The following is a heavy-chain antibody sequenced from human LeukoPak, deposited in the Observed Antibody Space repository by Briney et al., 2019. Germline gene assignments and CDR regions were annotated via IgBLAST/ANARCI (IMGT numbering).Heavy chain of an antibody. Sequence: GASVNVFCKASGYTFTTYYMHWVRQAPGQGLVWMGLINPSGGGTRYAQKFQGRVTMTRDTSTSTVYMELSSLRSEDTAVYYCASGYKTVSVFDHWGQGTLVTVSS. D-gene: IGHD5-24*01. CDR2: INPSGGGT. J-gene: IGHJ5*02. V-gene: IGHV1-46*01. CDR1: GYTFTTYY. CDR3: ASGYKTVSVFDH.